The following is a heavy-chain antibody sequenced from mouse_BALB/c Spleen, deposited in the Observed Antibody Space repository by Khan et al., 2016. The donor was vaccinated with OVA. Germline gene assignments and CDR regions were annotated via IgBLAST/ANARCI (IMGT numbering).Heavy chain of an antibody. CDR2: ISYRGST. CDR1: DYSITSDYA. D-gene: IGHD2-2*01. V-gene: IGHV3-2*02. Sequence: EVQLQESGPGLVKPSQSLSLTCTVTDYSITSDYAWNWIRQFPGKKLEWMGSISYRGSTSHHPSLKSRISFNRDPSKNQFFLQLNSVTPEDTATYYCTRSVYYAYAYAMDYLGQGTSVTVSS. CDR3: TRSVYYAYAYAMDY. J-gene: IGHJ4*01.